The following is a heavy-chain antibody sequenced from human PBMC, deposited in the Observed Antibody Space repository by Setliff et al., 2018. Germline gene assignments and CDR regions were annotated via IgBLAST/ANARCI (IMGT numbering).Heavy chain of an antibody. CDR2: ISPYSGNT. J-gene: IGHJ4*02. V-gene: IGHV1-18*01. Sequence: GASVKVSCKASGYTFTDYGVTWVRQAPGQGLEWVGWISPYSGNTYYAPKFQGRITMTTDTSTTTAYMELKSLRSDDTAIYYCSRLVRYCTRTSCQRLSGDDYWGQRALVTVS. CDR1: GYTFTDYG. CDR3: SRLVRYCTRTSCQRLSGDDY. D-gene: IGHD2-2*01.